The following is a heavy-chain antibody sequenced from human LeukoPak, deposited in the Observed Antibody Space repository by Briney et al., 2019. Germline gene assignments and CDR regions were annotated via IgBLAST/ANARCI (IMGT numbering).Heavy chain of an antibody. J-gene: IGHJ4*02. CDR1: GFTFSTYS. D-gene: IGHD2-2*01. CDR2: ISSSGSYI. V-gene: IGHV3-21*01. CDR3: ARVGTCGSTSCYAVY. Sequence: GSLRLSCAASGFTFSTYSMNWVRQAPGKGLDWVSSISSSGSYIYYADSVKGRFTISRDNAKNSLYLLMNSLRAEDTAVYYCARVGTCGSTSCYAVYWGQGTLVTVSS.